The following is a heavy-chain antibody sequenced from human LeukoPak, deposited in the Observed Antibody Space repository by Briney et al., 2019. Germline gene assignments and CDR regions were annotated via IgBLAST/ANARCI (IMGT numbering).Heavy chain of an antibody. Sequence: PSETLSLTCTVSGDSISSYYWSWIRQPPGKGLEWIGCIYYSGSTNYNPSLKSRVTISVDTSKNQFSLKLSSVTAADTAVYSCARHVGYSSGFDYWGQGTLVTVSS. J-gene: IGHJ4*02. V-gene: IGHV4-59*08. CDR1: GDSISSYY. CDR2: IYYSGST. CDR3: ARHVGYSSGFDY. D-gene: IGHD5-18*01.